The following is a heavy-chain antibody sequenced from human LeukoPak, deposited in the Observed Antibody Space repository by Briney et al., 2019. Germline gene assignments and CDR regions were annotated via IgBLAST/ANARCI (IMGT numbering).Heavy chain of an antibody. CDR2: ISGSGGST. J-gene: IGHJ4*02. CDR3: AKDRGITMIVVATTTFDY. Sequence: GGSLRLSCAASGLTFSSYAMSWVRQAPGKGLEWVSAISGSGGSTYYADSVKGRFTISRDNSKNTLYLQMNSLRAEDTAVYYCAKDRGITMIVVATTTFDYWGQGTLVTVSS. CDR1: GLTFSSYA. D-gene: IGHD3-22*01. V-gene: IGHV3-23*01.